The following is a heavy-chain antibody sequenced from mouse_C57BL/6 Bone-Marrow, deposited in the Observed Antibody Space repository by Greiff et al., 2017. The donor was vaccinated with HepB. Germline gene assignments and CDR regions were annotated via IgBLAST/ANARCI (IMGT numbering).Heavy chain of an antibody. V-gene: IGHV14-4*01. CDR2: IDPENGDT. CDR3: TTFFLLWSYFAY. D-gene: IGHD2-1*01. Sequence: VQLQQSGAELVRPGASVKLSCTASGFNIKDDYMHWVKQRPEQGLEWIGWIDPENGDTEYASKFQGKATITADTSSNTAYLQLNSLTSEDTAVYYVTTFFLLWSYFAYSSHGTTLTVSS. J-gene: IGHJ2*01. CDR1: GFNIKDDY.